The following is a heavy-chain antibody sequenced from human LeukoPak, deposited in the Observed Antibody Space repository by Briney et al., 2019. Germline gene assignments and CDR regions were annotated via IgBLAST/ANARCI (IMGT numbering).Heavy chain of an antibody. V-gene: IGHV3-23*01. J-gene: IGHJ4*02. D-gene: IGHD5-12*01. CDR2: ISGSGGST. Sequence: GGSLRLSCAASGFTFSGYAMSWVRQAPGKGLEWVSAISGSGGSTYYADSVKGRFTISRDNSKNTLYLQMNSLRAEDTAVYYCAKARIYSGYDYALFDYWGQGTLVTVSS. CDR1: GFTFSGYA. CDR3: AKARIYSGYDYALFDY.